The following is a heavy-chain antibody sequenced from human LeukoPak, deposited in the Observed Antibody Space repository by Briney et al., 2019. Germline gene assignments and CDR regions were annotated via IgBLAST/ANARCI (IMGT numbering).Heavy chain of an antibody. D-gene: IGHD3-9*01. CDR3: ARGGEDARDVLRYFDWSAYYYGMDV. V-gene: IGHV4-59*01. Sequence: PSETLSLTCAVSGDSISSYYWSWIRQPPGKGLEWIGYIYYSGSTNYNPSLKSRVTISVDTSKNQFSLKLSSVTAADTAVYYCARGGEDARDVLRYFDWSAYYYGMDVWGQGTTVTVSS. CDR2: IYYSGST. CDR1: GDSISSYY. J-gene: IGHJ6*02.